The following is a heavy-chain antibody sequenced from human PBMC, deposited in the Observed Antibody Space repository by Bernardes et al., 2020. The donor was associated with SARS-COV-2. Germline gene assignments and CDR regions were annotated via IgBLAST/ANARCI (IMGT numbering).Heavy chain of an antibody. D-gene: IGHD2-15*01. CDR1: GGTFSSYT. Sequence: SVKVSCKASGGTFSSYTISWVRQAPGQGLEWMGRIIPILGIANYAQKFQGRVTITADKSTSTAYMELSSLRSEDTAVYYCASWGNSGVRDGSGDQNVVVPGNCFDLWSHATLVTVSS. CDR3: ASWGNSGVRDGSGDQNVVVPGNCFDL. V-gene: IGHV1-69*02. J-gene: IGHJ5*02. CDR2: IIPILGIA.